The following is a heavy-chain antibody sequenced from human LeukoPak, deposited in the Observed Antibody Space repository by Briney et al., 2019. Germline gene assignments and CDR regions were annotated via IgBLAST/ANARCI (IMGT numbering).Heavy chain of an antibody. D-gene: IGHD2-2*02. J-gene: IGHJ6*03. Sequence: ASVKVSCKASGYTFTSYDIDWVRQATRQGLEWMGWMNPNSGNTGYAQKFQGRVTMTRNTSISTAYMELSSLRSEDTAVYYCARGLGYCSSTSCYILNYYYYMDVWGKGTTVTVSS. V-gene: IGHV1-8*01. CDR1: GYTFTSYD. CDR3: ARGLGYCSSTSCYILNYYYYMDV. CDR2: MNPNSGNT.